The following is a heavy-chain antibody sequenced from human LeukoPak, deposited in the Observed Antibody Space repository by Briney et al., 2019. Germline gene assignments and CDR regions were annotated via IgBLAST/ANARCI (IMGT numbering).Heavy chain of an antibody. CDR3: ARDLNAVTTSYYYYYGMDV. V-gene: IGHV3-74*01. CDR2: INSDGSST. D-gene: IGHD4-17*01. J-gene: IGHJ6*02. Sequence: GGSLGLSCAASGFTFSNYWMHWVRQAPGKGLVWVSRINSDGSSTGYADSVKGRFTIPRDNAKNTLYLQMNSLRAEDTAVYYCARDLNAVTTSYYYYYGMDVWGQGTTVTVSS. CDR1: GFTFSNYW.